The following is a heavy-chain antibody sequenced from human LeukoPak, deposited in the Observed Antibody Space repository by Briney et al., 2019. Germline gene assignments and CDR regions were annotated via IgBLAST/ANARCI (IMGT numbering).Heavy chain of an antibody. D-gene: IGHD6-6*01. J-gene: IGHJ4*02. CDR2: INPSGGST. Sequence: GASVKVSCKASGYTFTSYYMHWVRRAPGQGLEWMGIINPSGGSTSYAQKFQGRVTMTRDTSTSTVYMELSSLRSEDTAVYYCAARCLKGSSAETTIDYWGQGTLVTVSS. V-gene: IGHV1-46*01. CDR1: GYTFTSYY. CDR3: AARCLKGSSAETTIDY.